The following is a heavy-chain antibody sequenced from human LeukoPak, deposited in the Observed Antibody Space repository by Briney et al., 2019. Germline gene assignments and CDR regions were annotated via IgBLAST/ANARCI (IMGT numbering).Heavy chain of an antibody. CDR1: DFTFSTYG. V-gene: IGHV3-21*01. CDR3: ARFVANWNPGGMDV. CDR2: ISGSRSSI. D-gene: IGHD1-20*01. J-gene: IGHJ6*02. Sequence: KPGGSLRLSCVAPDFTFSTYGMNWVRQAPGTGLEWVSSISGSRSSIHYKESVRGRFTISRDNSRNSIYLQMNSLRAEDTAVYYCARFVANWNPGGMDVWGQGTTVIVSS.